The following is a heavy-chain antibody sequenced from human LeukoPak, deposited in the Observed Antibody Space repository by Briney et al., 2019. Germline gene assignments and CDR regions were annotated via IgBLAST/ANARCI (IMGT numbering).Heavy chain of an antibody. CDR1: GFTFSSYG. J-gene: IGHJ4*02. CDR3: ARDLRTYYPRHFDS. CDR2: ISYDGSNK. Sequence: GRSLRLSCAASGFTFSSYGMHWVRQAPGKGLEWVAVISYDGSNKYYADSVKGRFTISRDNAKNSLYLQLNSLRAEDTAVYFCARDLRTYYPRHFDSWGQGTLVTVSS. V-gene: IGHV3-30*03. D-gene: IGHD3-22*01.